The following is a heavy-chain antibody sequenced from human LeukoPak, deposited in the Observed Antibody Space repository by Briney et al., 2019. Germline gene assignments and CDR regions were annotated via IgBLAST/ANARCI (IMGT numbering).Heavy chain of an antibody. Sequence: GESLKISCKGSGYSFNTFWIGWVRQTPETGLEWMGNIYPSDSETKYKPSFQGQVTILVDKSISTAYLRLSSLKASDTTIYYCARLIYYGSGRTYFFDSWGQGTLVTVSS. D-gene: IGHD3-10*01. CDR1: GYSFNTFW. CDR2: IYPSDSET. J-gene: IGHJ4*02. CDR3: ARLIYYGSGRTYFFDS. V-gene: IGHV5-51*01.